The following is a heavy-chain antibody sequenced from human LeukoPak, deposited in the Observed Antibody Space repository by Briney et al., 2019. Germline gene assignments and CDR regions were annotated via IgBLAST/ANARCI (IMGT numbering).Heavy chain of an antibody. Sequence: SETLSLTCAVSGGSISSSNWWSWVRQPPGKGLEWIGEIYHSGSTNYNPSLKSRVTISVDKSKNQFSLKLSSVTAADTAVYYCARQQRDALFGVVMGFGFDYWGQGILVTVPS. CDR2: IYHSGST. V-gene: IGHV4-4*02. J-gene: IGHJ4*02. CDR3: ARQQRDALFGVVMGFGFDY. CDR1: GGSISSSNW. D-gene: IGHD3-3*01.